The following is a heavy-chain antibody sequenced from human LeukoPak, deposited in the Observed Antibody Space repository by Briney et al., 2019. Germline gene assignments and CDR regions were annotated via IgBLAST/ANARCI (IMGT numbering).Heavy chain of an antibody. Sequence: SETLSLTCAVSGGSISSGGYSWSWIRQPPGKGLEWIGYIYHSGSTYYNPSLKSRVTISVDKSKNQFSLKLSSVTAADTAVYYCARAVSYSSGWYWDYWGQGTLVTVSS. CDR2: IYHSGST. CDR3: ARAVSYSSGWYWDY. CDR1: GGSISSGGYS. V-gene: IGHV4-30-2*01. J-gene: IGHJ4*02. D-gene: IGHD6-19*01.